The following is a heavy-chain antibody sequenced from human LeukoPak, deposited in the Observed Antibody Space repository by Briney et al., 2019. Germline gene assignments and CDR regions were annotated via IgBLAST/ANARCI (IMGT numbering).Heavy chain of an antibody. V-gene: IGHV3-33*01. CDR1: GFTFSSYG. D-gene: IGHD4/OR15-4a*01. CDR3: ARDRVAYGGNESPIDY. Sequence: GGSLRLSCAASGFTFSSYGMHWVRQAPGKGLEWVAVIWYDGSNKYYADSVKGRFTISRDNSKNTLYLQMNSLRAEDTAVYYCARDRVAYGGNESPIDYWGQGTLVTVSS. CDR2: IWYDGSNK. J-gene: IGHJ4*02.